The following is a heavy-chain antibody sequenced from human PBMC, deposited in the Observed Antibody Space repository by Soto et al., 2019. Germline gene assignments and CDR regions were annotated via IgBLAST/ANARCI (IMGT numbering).Heavy chain of an antibody. CDR2: IHYSGNT. V-gene: IGHV4-59*01. J-gene: IGHJ4*02. D-gene: IGHD3-22*01. Sequence: SETLSLTCTFSSFSLSSYYLILLRPPPGKGLEWIGHIHYSGNTKYNPSLKSRVTISVDTSKNQFSLQLTSVTAADTAVYYCARATYYYDSSDYWGQGTLVTVSS. CDR1: SFSLSSYY. CDR3: ARATYYYDSSDY.